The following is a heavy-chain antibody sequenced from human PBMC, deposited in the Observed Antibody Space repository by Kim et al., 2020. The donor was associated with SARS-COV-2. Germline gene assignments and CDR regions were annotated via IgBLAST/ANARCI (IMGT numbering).Heavy chain of an antibody. V-gene: IGHV4-34*01. Sequence: SETLSLTCAVYGGSFSGYYWSWIRQPPGKGLEWIGEINHSGSTNYNPSLKSRVTISVDTSKNQFSLKLSSVTAADTAVYYCARVRGRWLPTTPWGQGTLVTVSS. CDR2: INHSGST. D-gene: IGHD5-12*01. J-gene: IGHJ5*02. CDR3: ARVRGRWLPTTP. CDR1: GGSFSGYY.